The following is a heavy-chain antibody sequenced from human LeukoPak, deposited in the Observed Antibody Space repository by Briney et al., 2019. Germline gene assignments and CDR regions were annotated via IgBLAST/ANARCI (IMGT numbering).Heavy chain of an antibody. D-gene: IGHD5-18*01. Sequence: GGSLRLSCAASGFTFSSYSMNWVRQAPGKGLEWVSSISSSSSYIYYADSVKGRFTISRDNAKNSLYLQMNSLRAEDTAVYYCARCRESYTAIPPGSYFDYWGQGTLVTVSS. J-gene: IGHJ4*02. CDR2: ISSSSSYI. CDR1: GFTFSSYS. V-gene: IGHV3-21*01. CDR3: ARCRESYTAIPPGSYFDY.